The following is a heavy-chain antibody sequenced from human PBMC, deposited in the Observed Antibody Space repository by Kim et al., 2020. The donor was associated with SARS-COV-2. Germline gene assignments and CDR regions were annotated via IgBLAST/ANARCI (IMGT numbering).Heavy chain of an antibody. Sequence: ADSVNGRFTIARENSKNTLYLQMNSLGAEDTAVYYCAKDPAVAAKRGFVYWGQGTLVTVSS. J-gene: IGHJ4*02. D-gene: IGHD6-19*01. V-gene: IGHV3-23*01. CDR3: AKDPAVAAKRGFVY.